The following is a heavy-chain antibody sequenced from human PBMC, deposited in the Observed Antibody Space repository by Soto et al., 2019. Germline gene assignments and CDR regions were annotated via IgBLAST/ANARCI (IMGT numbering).Heavy chain of an antibody. J-gene: IGHJ4*02. V-gene: IGHV4-31*03. CDR2: IYYTGHT. Sequence: SETLSLTCSVSGGYISSGGNYWSWIRQHPGKGLEWIGFIYYTGHTKYNAALKSRASISGDTSENQFSLTLTSVTAADTAVYFCAREEINESFFDSWGPGILVTVSS. CDR3: AREEINESFFDS. CDR1: GGYISSGGNY. D-gene: IGHD2-8*01.